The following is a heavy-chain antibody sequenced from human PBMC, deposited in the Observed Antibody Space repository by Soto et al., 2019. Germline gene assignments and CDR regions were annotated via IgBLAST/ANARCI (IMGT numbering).Heavy chain of an antibody. CDR1: GYTFTDYD. Sequence: QVQLVQSGAEVKKPGASVKVSCKASGYTFTDYDINWVRQAPGQGLEWMGWMNPNSGNTAYAQKFQGRVTLTRHASINTAYMELSSLASEDTAVYFCTRGFSSYSDFWGQGTLGTISS. CDR2: MNPNSGNT. V-gene: IGHV1-8*01. J-gene: IGHJ4*02. CDR3: TRGFSSYSDF. D-gene: IGHD6-13*01.